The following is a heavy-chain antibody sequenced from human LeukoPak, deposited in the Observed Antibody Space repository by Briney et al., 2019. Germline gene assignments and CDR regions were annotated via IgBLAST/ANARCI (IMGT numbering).Heavy chain of an antibody. Sequence: PSETLSLTCSVSGGSTTGYYWSWIRQPPGKGLEWIGYIYYSGSTNYNPPLRSRVTISIDTSKTQISLKLSSVTAADTAVYYCARGWFGELRFDYWGQGTLVTVSS. CDR2: IYYSGST. CDR3: ARGWFGELRFDY. D-gene: IGHD3-10*01. V-gene: IGHV4-59*01. CDR1: GGSTTGYY. J-gene: IGHJ4*02.